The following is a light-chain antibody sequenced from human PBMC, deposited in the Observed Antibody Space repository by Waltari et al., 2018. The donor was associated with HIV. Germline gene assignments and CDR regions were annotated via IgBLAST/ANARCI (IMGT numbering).Light chain of an antibody. CDR3: SSYISTTTL. V-gene: IGLV2-14*01. Sequence: QYAPTQPASVSGSPGQSITISCTGTSSDIGHSKYVSWYKQSPGEAPKLMIYEVSNRPSGVPSRFSGSKSGNTASLTISGLQAEDEADYYCSSYISTTTLFGTGTKVTVL. CDR1: SSDIGHSKY. J-gene: IGLJ1*01. CDR2: EVS.